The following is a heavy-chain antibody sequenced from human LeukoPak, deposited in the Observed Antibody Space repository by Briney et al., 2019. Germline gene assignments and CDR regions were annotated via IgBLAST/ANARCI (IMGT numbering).Heavy chain of an antibody. V-gene: IGHV3-15*01. CDR3: TTEPEFDY. CDR2: IKSKTVGGTT. Sequence: PGGSLRLSCAAAGFTFSNAWMSWVRQAPGKGLEWVGRIKSKTVGGTTDYAAPVKGRFTISRDDSKNTLYLQMNSLKTEDTAVYYCTTEPEFDYWGQGTLVTVSS. CDR1: GFTFSNAW. J-gene: IGHJ4*02.